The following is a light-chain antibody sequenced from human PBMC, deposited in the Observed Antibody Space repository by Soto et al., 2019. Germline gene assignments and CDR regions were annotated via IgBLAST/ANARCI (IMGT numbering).Light chain of an antibody. V-gene: IGKV1-9*01. CDR1: EYISSY. CDR2: AAS. Sequence: IQFTHSPSSLSASVGDRVTFTFLASEYISSYLVWYQQKPGAAPKLLIYAASALHSGVPSRFSGSGSGTDFTLTISSLHPEDFAVYFCQQFKNYPINFGQGTRLEIK. J-gene: IGKJ5*01. CDR3: QQFKNYPIN.